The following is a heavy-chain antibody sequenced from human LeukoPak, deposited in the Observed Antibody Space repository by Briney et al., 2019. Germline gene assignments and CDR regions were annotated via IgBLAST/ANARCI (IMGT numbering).Heavy chain of an antibody. J-gene: IGHJ4*02. CDR2: IAADGGVK. V-gene: IGHV3-30*03. CDR3: AREATWGQWYFDL. Sequence: PGTSLGLSCAASGFSFHDHGMDWVRQAPGKGLEWVAVIAADGGVKQYADSVKGRFSLSRDNSKNTVSLQMNGLTAEDTAVYYCAREATWGQWYFDLWGQGAPVTVSS. D-gene: IGHD6-19*01. CDR1: GFSFHDHG.